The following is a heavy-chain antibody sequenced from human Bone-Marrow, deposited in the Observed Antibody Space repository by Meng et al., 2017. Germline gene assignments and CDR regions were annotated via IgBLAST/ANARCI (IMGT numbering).Heavy chain of an antibody. CDR3: VRSRAWVRTGFDP. D-gene: IGHD1/OR15-1a*01. CDR2: IGHSGFT. Sequence: QLQLQESGPGLVKPSETLSLTSSVSGDSISSSDSYWGWIRQSPGKGLEWIGSIGHSGFTYYTPSLGSRVTVSVDTSRSQFSLELTSVTAADTAVYYCVRSRAWVRTGFDPWGQGTLVTVSS. J-gene: IGHJ5*02. CDR1: GDSISSSDSY. V-gene: IGHV4-39*01.